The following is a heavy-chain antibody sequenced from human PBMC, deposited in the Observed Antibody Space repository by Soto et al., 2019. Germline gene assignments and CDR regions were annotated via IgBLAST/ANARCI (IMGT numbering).Heavy chain of an antibody. CDR3: ASPTLGAFDM. J-gene: IGHJ3*02. D-gene: IGHD3-16*01. V-gene: IGHV4-39*01. Sequence: SETLSLTCTVSGGSISSSNYYWGWIRQPPGKGLEWIGSIYYSGITSYNSSLKSRVTISVDTSKNQFSLRLSSVTAADTAVYYCASPTLGAFDMWGQGTMVTVSS. CDR1: GGSISSSNYY. CDR2: IYYSGIT.